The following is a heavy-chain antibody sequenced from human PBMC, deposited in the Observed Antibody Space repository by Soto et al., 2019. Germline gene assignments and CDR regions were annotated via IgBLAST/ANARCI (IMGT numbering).Heavy chain of an antibody. J-gene: IGHJ4*02. CDR2: ISYDGSNK. CDR1: GFTFSSYG. V-gene: IGHV3-30*18. D-gene: IGHD6-13*01. CDR3: AKDRSRSWTLDY. Sequence: QVQLVESGGGVVQPGRSLTLSCAASGFTFSSYGMHWVRQAPGKGLEWVAVISYDGSNKYYADCVKGRFTISRDNSKNTLFLQMNSLRAEDTAVYYCAKDRSRSWTLDYWGQGTLVTVSS.